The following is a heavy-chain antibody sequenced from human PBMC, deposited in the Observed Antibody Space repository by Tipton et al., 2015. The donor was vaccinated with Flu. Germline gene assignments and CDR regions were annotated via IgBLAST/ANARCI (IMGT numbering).Heavy chain of an antibody. V-gene: IGHV5-51*01. CDR3: VRQPYLDEYGGYFDN. Sequence: VQLVQSGAEVKKPGESLKISCKGSGYSFTSYWIGWVRQMPGKGLEWMGIIYPGDSDTRYSPSFQGQVTISADKSISTAYLQWSSLKASDTTMYYCVRQPYLDEYGGYFDNWGKGTLETVS. J-gene: IGHJ4*02. CDR1: GYSFTSYW. D-gene: IGHD4-17*01. CDR2: IYPGDSDT.